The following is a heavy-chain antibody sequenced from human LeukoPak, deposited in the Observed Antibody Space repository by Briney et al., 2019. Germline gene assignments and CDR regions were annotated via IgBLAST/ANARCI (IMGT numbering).Heavy chain of an antibody. V-gene: IGHV4-34*01. J-gene: IGHJ4*02. CDR2: ISHSGST. Sequence: PSETLSLTFAVYGGSFSDDLWSWIRQPPGKGLEWIGEISHSGSTTYNPSLRSRVTISGDTSKKQFSLKLSSVTAADTAVYYCVTYYYGSSAPKRNYWGQGILVTVSS. CDR3: VTYYYGSSAPKRNY. D-gene: IGHD3-22*01. CDR1: GGSFSDDL.